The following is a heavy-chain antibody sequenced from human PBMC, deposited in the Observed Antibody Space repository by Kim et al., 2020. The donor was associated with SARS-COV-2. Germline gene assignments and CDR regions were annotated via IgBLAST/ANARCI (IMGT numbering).Heavy chain of an antibody. CDR1: GFTFSTYA. CDR2: ISGSGGST. CDR3: AKWIWATVTTGYFDY. V-gene: IGHV3-23*01. D-gene: IGHD4-17*01. Sequence: GGSLRHSCAASGFTFSTYAMSWVRQAPGKGLEWVSAISGSGGSTYYADSVKGRFTISRDNSKNTLYLQMNSLRAEDTAVYYCAKWIWATVTTGYFDYWGQGTLVTVSS. J-gene: IGHJ4*02.